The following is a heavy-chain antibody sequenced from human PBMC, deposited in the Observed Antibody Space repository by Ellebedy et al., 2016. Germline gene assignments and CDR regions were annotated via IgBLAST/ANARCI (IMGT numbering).Heavy chain of an antibody. CDR2: IYPGDSDT. CDR3: ARAEYGGTYYYYYGMDV. CDR1: GYSFTSYW. D-gene: IGHD4-23*01. J-gene: IGHJ6*02. Sequence: GESLKISXKGSGYSFTSYWIGWVRQMPGKGLEWMGIIYPGDSDTRYSPSFQGQVTISADKSISTAYLQWSSLKASDTAMYYCARAEYGGTYYYYYGMDVWGQGTTVTVSS. V-gene: IGHV5-51*01.